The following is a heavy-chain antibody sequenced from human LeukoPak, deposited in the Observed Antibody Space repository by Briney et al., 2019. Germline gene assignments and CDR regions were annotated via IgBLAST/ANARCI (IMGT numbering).Heavy chain of an antibody. CDR3: ARGGGANIVLMVYAPYYFDY. CDR1: GGSFSGYY. J-gene: IGHJ4*02. CDR2: INHSGST. Sequence: SETLSLTCAVYGGSFSGYYWSWIRQPPGKGLEWIGKINHSGSTNYNPSLKSRVTISVDTSKNQFSLKLSSVTAADTAVYYCARGGGANIVLMVYAPYYFDYWGQGTLVTVSS. V-gene: IGHV4-34*01. D-gene: IGHD2-8*01.